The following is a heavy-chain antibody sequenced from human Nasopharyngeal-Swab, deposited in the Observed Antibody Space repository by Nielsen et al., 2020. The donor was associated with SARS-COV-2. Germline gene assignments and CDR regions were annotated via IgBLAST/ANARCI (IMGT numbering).Heavy chain of an antibody. CDR3: ARAMGSYDNSGTHAAFDI. CDR1: GFTSSSYA. Sequence: GGSLRLSCAASGFTSSSYAMHWVRQAPGKGLEWVAVISYDGSNKYYADSVKGRFTISRDNSKNTLYLQMNSLRGRATAVYHCARAMGSYDNSGTHAAFDIWGQGTMVTVSS. J-gene: IGHJ3*02. CDR2: ISYDGSNK. V-gene: IGHV3-30-3*01. D-gene: IGHD3-22*01.